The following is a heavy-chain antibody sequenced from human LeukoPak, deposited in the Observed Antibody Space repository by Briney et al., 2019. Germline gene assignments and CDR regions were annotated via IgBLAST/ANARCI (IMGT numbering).Heavy chain of an antibody. J-gene: IGHJ4*02. Sequence: GGSLRLSCAASGFSFYDYTMHWVRQAPGKGLEWVSLITRDGGSTFYADSVKGRFTISRDTTKNSLYLQMNRLRTEDTAFYYCATERVQYFDRWGQGTLVTVSS. V-gene: IGHV3-43*01. CDR3: ATERVQYFDR. CDR1: GFSFYDYT. CDR2: ITRDGGST.